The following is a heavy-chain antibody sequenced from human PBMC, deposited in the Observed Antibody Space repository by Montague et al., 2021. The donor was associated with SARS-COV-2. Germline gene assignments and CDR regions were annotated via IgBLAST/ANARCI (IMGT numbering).Heavy chain of an antibody. V-gene: IGHV4-34*01. CDR3: ARGVPRFYMIVVVMTGGKYAIDD. J-gene: IGHJ4*02. Sequence: SETLSLTCAVYGGSFSDNYWNWIRKPPGKGLEWIGEINHCGRTNYNPSLKSRVPMSVDTSKNQFSLYLKSVTAADTAVYYCARGVPRFYMIVVVMTGGKYAIDDWGQGTMVTVSS. D-gene: IGHD3-22*01. CDR1: GGSFSDNY. CDR2: INHCGRT.